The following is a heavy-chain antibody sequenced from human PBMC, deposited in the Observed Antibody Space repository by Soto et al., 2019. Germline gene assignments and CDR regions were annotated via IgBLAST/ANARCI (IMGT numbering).Heavy chain of an antibody. Sequence: QVQLVESGGGMVHPGRSLRLSCAASGFTFSNFGMQWVRQAPGKGLEWVAVIWYDGNNIYYADSVKGRFTISRDNSKNTLYLQMNSLRAEDTAVYYCARDSSGSYYTFDYWGQGTLVTVSS. CDR3: ARDSSGSYYTFDY. CDR1: GFTFSNFG. J-gene: IGHJ4*02. CDR2: IWYDGNNI. D-gene: IGHD3-10*01. V-gene: IGHV3-33*01.